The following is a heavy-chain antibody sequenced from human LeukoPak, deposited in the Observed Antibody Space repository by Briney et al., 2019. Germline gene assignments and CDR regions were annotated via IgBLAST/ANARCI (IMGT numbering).Heavy chain of an antibody. Sequence: GGSLRLSCAVSGFTFSSYTMNWVRQAPGKGLEWVSSISSSSSYIYYADSVKGRFTISRDNAKNSLYPQMNSLRAEDTAVYYCARVLVDYYDSSDAFDIWGQGTKVTVSS. D-gene: IGHD3-22*01. V-gene: IGHV3-21*01. CDR2: ISSSSSYI. CDR3: ARVLVDYYDSSDAFDI. CDR1: GFTFSSYT. J-gene: IGHJ3*02.